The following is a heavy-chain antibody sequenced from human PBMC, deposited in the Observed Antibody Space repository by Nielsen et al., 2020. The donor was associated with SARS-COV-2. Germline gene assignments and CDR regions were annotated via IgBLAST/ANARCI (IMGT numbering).Heavy chain of an antibody. Sequence: ASVNVSCKASGYTFTSYAMHWVRQAPGQRLEWMGWINAGNGNTKYSQKFQGRVTINRDTSASTAYMELSSLRSEDTAVYYCARGEGFRYYDSSGYDYWGQGTLVTVSS. CDR1: GYTFTSYA. CDR3: ARGEGFRYYDSSGYDY. CDR2: INAGNGNT. D-gene: IGHD3-22*01. V-gene: IGHV1-3*01. J-gene: IGHJ4*02.